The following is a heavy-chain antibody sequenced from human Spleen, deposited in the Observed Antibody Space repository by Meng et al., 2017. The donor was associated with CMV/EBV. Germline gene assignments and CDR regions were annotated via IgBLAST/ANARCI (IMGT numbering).Heavy chain of an antibody. V-gene: IGHV4-30-4*02. D-gene: IGHD3-22*01. CDR2: IYSSGST. CDR3: ARAIRYYDSSGYHNYFDY. Sequence: SDTLSITCTVSGGSISSGNNYWSWIRQPPGKGLEWIGYIYSSGSTYYNPSLKSRVTISVDTSKNQFSLKLSSVTAADTAVYYCARAIRYYDSSGYHNYFDYWGQGTLVTVSS. J-gene: IGHJ4*02. CDR1: GGSISSGNNY.